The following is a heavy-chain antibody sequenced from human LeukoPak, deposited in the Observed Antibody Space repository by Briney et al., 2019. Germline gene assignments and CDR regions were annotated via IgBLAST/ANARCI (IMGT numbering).Heavy chain of an antibody. CDR1: GFNFSEAW. CDR2: IKTKADGETT. J-gene: IGHJ4*02. D-gene: IGHD2-21*02. CDR3: TTGGVTDY. Sequence: PGGSLRPSCTVSGFNFSEAWMSWVRQAPGKGLEWVGRIKTKADGETTDYGTRVRGRFTISRDDSKTTMYLQMTRLKTEDTGVYYCTTGGVTDYWGRGILVTVSS. V-gene: IGHV3-15*05.